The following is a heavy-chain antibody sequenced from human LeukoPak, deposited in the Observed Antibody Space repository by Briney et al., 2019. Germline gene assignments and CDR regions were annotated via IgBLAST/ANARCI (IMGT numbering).Heavy chain of an antibody. D-gene: IGHD1-26*01. CDR2: MNPNSGNT. J-gene: IGHJ4*02. CDR1: GYTFTSYD. V-gene: IGHV1-8*01. Sequence: ASVKVSCKASGYTFTSYDINWVRQATGQGLEWMGWMNPNSGNTGYAQKFQGRVTMTRNTSISTAYMELSSLRSDDTAVYYCARGPGEWEPSDYWGQGTLVTVSS. CDR3: ARGPGEWEPSDY.